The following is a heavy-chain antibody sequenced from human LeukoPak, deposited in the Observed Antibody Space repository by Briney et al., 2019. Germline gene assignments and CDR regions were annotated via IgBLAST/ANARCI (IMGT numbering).Heavy chain of an antibody. CDR1: GFTFSSYA. D-gene: IGHD3-10*01. J-gene: IGHJ2*01. V-gene: IGHV3-23*01. Sequence: GGSLRLSCGASGFTFSSYAMSWDRQAPGKGLEWVSAVSDSGGNTYYADSVKGRFTISRDNSKNTLYLQMYSLRAEDTAVYYCAKEVRGYWSFDLWGPGTLVTVSS. CDR2: VSDSGGNT. CDR3: AKEVRGYWSFDL.